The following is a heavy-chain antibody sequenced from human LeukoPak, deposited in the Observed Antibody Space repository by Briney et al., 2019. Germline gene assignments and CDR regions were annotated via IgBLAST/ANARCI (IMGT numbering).Heavy chain of an antibody. CDR3: AKATYGYCSSPSCYYFDY. Sequence: GGSLRLSCAASGFTFSNYAMTWVRRAPGKGLEWVSAISGSGGGTYYADSVKGRFSISRDNSKNALYLQMNSLRAEDTAVYYCAKATYGYCSSPSCYYFDYWGQGTLVTVSS. CDR1: GFTFSNYA. V-gene: IGHV3-23*01. D-gene: IGHD2-2*03. CDR2: ISGSGGGT. J-gene: IGHJ4*02.